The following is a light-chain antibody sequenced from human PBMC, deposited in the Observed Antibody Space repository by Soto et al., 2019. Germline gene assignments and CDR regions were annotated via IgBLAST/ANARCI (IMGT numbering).Light chain of an antibody. V-gene: IGKV1-39*01. J-gene: IGKJ2*01. CDR1: QFIGNY. CDR3: QHVYSFPHT. Sequence: DIQMTQSPSSLSASVGDGVTITCRASQFIGNYLNWYQHRPGKVTELLIYGATTLRGGVPSRFTGSGYGTDFTLTISSLQPEDLATYYCQHVYSFPHTFGQGTKLEV. CDR2: GAT.